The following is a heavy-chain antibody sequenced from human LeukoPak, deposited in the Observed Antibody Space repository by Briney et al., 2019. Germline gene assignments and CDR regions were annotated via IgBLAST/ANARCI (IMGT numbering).Heavy chain of an antibody. CDR1: GGSFSGYY. Sequence: SETLSLTCAVYGGSFSGYYWSWIRQPPGKGLEWIGEINHSGSTNYNPSLKSRVTISVDTSKNQFSLKLTSVTAADTAVYYYAREGGPYRPLDYSGQGTLVTVSS. CDR3: AREGGPYRPLDY. J-gene: IGHJ4*02. V-gene: IGHV4-34*01. CDR2: INHSGST.